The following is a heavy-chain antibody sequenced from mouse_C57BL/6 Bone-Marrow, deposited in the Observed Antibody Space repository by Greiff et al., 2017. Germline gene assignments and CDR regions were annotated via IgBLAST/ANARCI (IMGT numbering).Heavy chain of an antibody. V-gene: IGHV1-77*01. Sequence: LEESGAELVKPGASVKISCKASGYTFTDYYINWVKQRPGQGLEWIGKIGPGSGSTNYNEKFKGKATLTADKSSSTAYMQLNSLTSRASAVYFGVRVGDDGHSTSYYFDYWGQGTTLIVSS. CDR3: VRVGDDGHSTSYYFDY. CDR2: IGPGSGST. J-gene: IGHJ2*01. CDR1: GYTFTDYY. D-gene: IGHD2-3*01.